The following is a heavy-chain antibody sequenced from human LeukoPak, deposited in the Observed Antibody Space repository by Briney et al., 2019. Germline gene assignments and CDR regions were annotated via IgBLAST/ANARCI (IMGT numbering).Heavy chain of an antibody. J-gene: IGHJ3*02. D-gene: IGHD6-13*01. Sequence: PGGSLRLSCAASGFTFDDYGMSWVRPAPGKGLEWVCGINWNGGSTGYADSVKGRFTITRDNAKNSLYLQMNSLRAEDTALYHCARVIAAALGAFDIWGQGTMVTVSS. CDR2: INWNGGST. CDR1: GFTFDDYG. CDR3: ARVIAAALGAFDI. V-gene: IGHV3-20*01.